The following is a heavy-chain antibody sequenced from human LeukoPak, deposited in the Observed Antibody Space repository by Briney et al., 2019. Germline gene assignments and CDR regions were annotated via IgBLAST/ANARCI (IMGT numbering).Heavy chain of an antibody. J-gene: IGHJ4*02. CDR1: GGSITTYS. CDR3: ARAAYCSGASCYFDY. CDR2: IYAGGST. V-gene: IGHV4-4*07. Sequence: SETLSLTCTVSGGSITTYSWSWIRQPAGKGLELIGRIYAGGSTTYNPSLKSRVTMSVDTSKNQFSVRLTSVAAADTAVYYCARAAYCSGASCYFDYWGQGTLVTVSS. D-gene: IGHD2-15*01.